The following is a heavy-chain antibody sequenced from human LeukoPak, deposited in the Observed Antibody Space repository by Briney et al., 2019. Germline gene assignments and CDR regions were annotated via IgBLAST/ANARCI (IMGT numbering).Heavy chain of an antibody. D-gene: IGHD3-10*01. CDR1: GDSISYYY. CDR2: IYYSGST. CDR3: ASSATYGTSGPLWFGGQVVNYFDY. J-gene: IGHJ4*02. Sequence: SETLSLTCTVSGDSISYYYWSWIRQPPGKGLEWIGYIYYSGSTDYNPSLKSRVSISVDTSKNQFSLKLSSVTAADTAVYYCASSATYGTSGPLWFGGQVVNYFDYWGQGTLVTVSS. V-gene: IGHV4-59*01.